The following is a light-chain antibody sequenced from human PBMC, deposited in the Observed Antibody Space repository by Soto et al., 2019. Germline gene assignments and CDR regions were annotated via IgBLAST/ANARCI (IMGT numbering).Light chain of an antibody. CDR2: EVT. CDR1: SSDVGGYNY. Sequence: QSVLTQPPSASGSPGQSVAISCTGTSSDVGGYNYVSWYQQHPGKAPKLMLYEVTKRPSGVPDRFSGSKSGNTASLTVSGLQAEDEDDYYCSSHAGINNVVFGGGTKVTVL. J-gene: IGLJ3*02. V-gene: IGLV2-8*01. CDR3: SSHAGINNVV.